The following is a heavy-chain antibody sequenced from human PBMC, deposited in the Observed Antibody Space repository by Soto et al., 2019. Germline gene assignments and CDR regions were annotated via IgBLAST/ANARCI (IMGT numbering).Heavy chain of an antibody. V-gene: IGHV4-59*08. D-gene: IGHD2-15*01. CDR3: ARRYGGTFDY. CDR2: IYYSGST. Sequence: QVQLQESGPGLVKPSETLSLTCTVSGGSISSYYWSWIRQPPGKGLEWIGYIYYSGSTNYNPSLKSRGNISVDTSKNQFSLKLSSVTAADTAVYDCARRYGGTFDYWGQGTLGTVSS. J-gene: IGHJ4*02. CDR1: GGSISSYY.